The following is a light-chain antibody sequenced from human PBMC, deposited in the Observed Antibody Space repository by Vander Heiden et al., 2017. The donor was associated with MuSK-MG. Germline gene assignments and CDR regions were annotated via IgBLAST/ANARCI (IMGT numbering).Light chain of an antibody. CDR3: QHFSNLLLT. V-gene: IGKV1-5*03. CDR1: QSINTY. CDR2: GAS. J-gene: IGKJ4*01. Sequence: DIQMTQSPSIMSASVGERVTITCRASQSINTYLAWYQQKPGNAPRLLIYGASKLGNGIPARFSGSGSGTEFTLTISSLQPDDLAMYYCQHFSNLLLTVGGGTKVDIK.